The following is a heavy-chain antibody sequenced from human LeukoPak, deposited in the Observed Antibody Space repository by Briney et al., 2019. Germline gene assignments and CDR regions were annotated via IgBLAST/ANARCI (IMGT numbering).Heavy chain of an antibody. V-gene: IGHV3-64D*06. Sequence: PGGPLRHSCSASGFTFSSYAMHWVRQAPGKGLDYVSAISSNGDSTYYADCVKGRFTISRDNSKNTLYLQMSSLRAEDTAVYYCVKGLRYYDSSDTFDYWGQGTLVTVSS. CDR2: ISSNGDST. CDR1: GFTFSSYA. D-gene: IGHD3-22*01. CDR3: VKGLRYYDSSDTFDY. J-gene: IGHJ4*02.